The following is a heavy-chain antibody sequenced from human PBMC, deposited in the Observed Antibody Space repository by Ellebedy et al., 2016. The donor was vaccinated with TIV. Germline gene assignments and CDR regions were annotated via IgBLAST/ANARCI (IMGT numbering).Heavy chain of an antibody. V-gene: IGHV5-10-1*01. J-gene: IGHJ5*01. CDR3: ARGVSAGSGWLDP. CDR2: IHPRDSYT. CDR1: GYTFTRYF. Sequence: GESLKISCQGSGYTFTRYFITWVRLMPGKGLQWMGRIHPRDSYTNYNPSFEGHVTISADKSISTAYIQWSSLKALDSAIYYCARGVSAGSGWLDPWGPGTLVTVTS. D-gene: IGHD3-3*01.